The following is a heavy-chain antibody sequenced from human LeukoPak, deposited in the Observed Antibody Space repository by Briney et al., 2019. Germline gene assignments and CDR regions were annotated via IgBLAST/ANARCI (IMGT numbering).Heavy chain of an antibody. CDR3: ARDPGYYDILTGYSSRGMDV. Sequence: GGSLRLSCVASGFTFSSYWMHWVRQDPRKGLVWVSRINGDGRNINYADSVRGRFTISRDNSKNTLYLQMNSLRAEDTAVYYCARDPGYYDILTGYSSRGMDVWGQGTTVTVSS. V-gene: IGHV3-74*01. CDR1: GFTFSSYW. J-gene: IGHJ6*02. CDR2: INGDGRNI. D-gene: IGHD3-9*01.